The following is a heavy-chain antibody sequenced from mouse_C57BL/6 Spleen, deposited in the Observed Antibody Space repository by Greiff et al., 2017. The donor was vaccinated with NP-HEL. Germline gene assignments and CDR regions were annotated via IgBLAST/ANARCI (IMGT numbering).Heavy chain of an antibody. D-gene: IGHD4-1*01. V-gene: IGHV5-4*01. CDR3: ARDPQTGTYFDV. Sequence: DVKLVESGGGLVKPGGSLKLSCAASGFTFSSYAMSWVRQTPEKRLEWVATISDGGSYTYYPDNVKGRFTISRDNAKNNLYLQMSHLKSGDTAMYYCARDPQTGTYFDVWGTGTTVTVSS. CDR2: ISDGGSYT. J-gene: IGHJ1*03. CDR1: GFTFSSYA.